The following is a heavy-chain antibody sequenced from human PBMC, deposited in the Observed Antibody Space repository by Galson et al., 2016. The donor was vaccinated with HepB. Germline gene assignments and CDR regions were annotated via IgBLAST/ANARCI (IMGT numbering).Heavy chain of an antibody. CDR1: GFTFNSYW. J-gene: IGHJ6*02. CDR3: AREQVPPAWGSYYYSSYYGLDV. CDR2: INQDGSEK. V-gene: IGHV3-7*03. Sequence: SLRLSCAVSGFTFNSYWMSWVRQAPGKGLEWVANINQDGSEKYYVDFVKGRFTISRDKAKNSLYLQMNSLRAEDTAVYYCAREQVPPAWGSYYYSSYYGLDVWGQGTTVTVSS. D-gene: IGHD2-2*01.